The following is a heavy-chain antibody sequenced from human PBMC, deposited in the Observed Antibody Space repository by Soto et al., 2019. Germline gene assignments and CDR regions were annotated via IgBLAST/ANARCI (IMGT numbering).Heavy chain of an antibody. CDR2: IGGSGRTT. CDR3: ARESSVLLWFGDPPHAFDI. V-gene: IGHV3-23*01. J-gene: IGHJ3*02. CDR1: AFTFNNYA. D-gene: IGHD3-10*01. Sequence: PGGSLRLSCAASAFTFNNYAMSWVRQAPGKGLEWVSGIGGSGRTTYYADSVKGGFTISRDNSKNTLYLQMNSLRAEDTAVYYCARESSVLLWFGDPPHAFDIWGQGTTVTVSS.